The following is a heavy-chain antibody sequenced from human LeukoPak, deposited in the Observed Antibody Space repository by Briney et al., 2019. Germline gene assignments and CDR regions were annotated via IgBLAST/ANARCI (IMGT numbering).Heavy chain of an antibody. V-gene: IGHV1-18*01. J-gene: IGHJ6*02. D-gene: IGHD3-9*01. CDR3: ARVPYDILTGHNRNYYYGMDV. CDR2: ISAYNGNT. CDR1: GYTFTSYG. Sequence: ASVKVSCKASGYTFTSYGISWVRQAPGQGLEWMGWISAYNGNTNYAQKLQGRVTMTTNTSTSTAYMELRSLRSDDTAVYYCARVPYDILTGHNRNYYYGMDVWGQGTTVTVSS.